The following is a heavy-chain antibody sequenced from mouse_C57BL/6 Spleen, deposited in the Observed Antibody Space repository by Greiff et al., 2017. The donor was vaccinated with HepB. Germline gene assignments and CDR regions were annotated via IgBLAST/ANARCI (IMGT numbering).Heavy chain of an antibody. Sequence: VQLQQSGAELVKPGASVKISCKASGYAFSSYWMNWVKQRPGKGLEWIGQIYPGDGDTNYNGKFKGKATLTADKSSSTAYMQLSSLTSEDSAVYFCARIGGNEDYFDYGGQGTTLTVSA. D-gene: IGHD1-1*02. CDR2: IYPGDGDT. CDR3: ARIGGNEDYFDY. V-gene: IGHV1-80*01. CDR1: GYAFSSYW. J-gene: IGHJ2*01.